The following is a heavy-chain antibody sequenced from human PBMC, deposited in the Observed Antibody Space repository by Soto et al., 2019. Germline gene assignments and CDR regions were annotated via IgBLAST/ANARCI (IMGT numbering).Heavy chain of an antibody. CDR2: ISSNGGST. CDR1: GFTFSSYA. Sequence: EVQLVESGGGLVQPGGSLRLSCAASGFTFSSYAMHWVRQAPGKGMEYVSAISSNGGSTYYANSVKGRFTISRDNSKNTLYIQMGSLRAEDMAVYCCARAIWETYGMDVWGQGTTVTVSS. V-gene: IGHV3-64*01. D-gene: IGHD3-9*01. CDR3: ARAIWETYGMDV. J-gene: IGHJ6*02.